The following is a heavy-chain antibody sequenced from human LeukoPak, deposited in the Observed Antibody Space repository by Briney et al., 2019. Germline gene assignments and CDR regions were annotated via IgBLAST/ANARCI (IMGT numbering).Heavy chain of an antibody. Sequence: GGSLRLSCAASGFSFSDYWMSWVRQTPGKGLEWLANINQGGREKYYMDSVKGRFTVSRDNAKNSLYLQMNSLRAEDTAVYYCVRRKFYSTYDPFDSWGQGTLVTVSS. J-gene: IGHJ4*02. D-gene: IGHD5-12*01. CDR1: GFSFSDYW. CDR3: VRRKFYSTYDPFDS. CDR2: INQGGREK. V-gene: IGHV3-7*01.